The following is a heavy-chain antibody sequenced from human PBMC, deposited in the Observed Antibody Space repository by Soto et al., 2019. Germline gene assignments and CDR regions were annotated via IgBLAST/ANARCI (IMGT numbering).Heavy chain of an antibody. Sequence: QVQLQESGPRLAEASQTLSLTCTVSNASITSSGYYWSWVRQPPGKRLEWIDYIYHSGTTFYSPSLHSRLTMSVDTSKYQFSLTLRSVTAADTAVYHCAGMSGTNSVTDYWGQGTLVTVSS. J-gene: IGHJ4*02. D-gene: IGHD3-3*01. CDR1: NASITSSGYY. CDR2: IYHSGTT. V-gene: IGHV4-31*03. CDR3: AGMSGTNSVTDY.